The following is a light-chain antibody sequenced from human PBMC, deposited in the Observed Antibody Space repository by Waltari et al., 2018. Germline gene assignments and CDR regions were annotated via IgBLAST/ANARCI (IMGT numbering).Light chain of an antibody. V-gene: IGLV3-19*01. CDR2: GQN. CDR3: SSRDSGAHRHV. CDR1: SLRSYY. Sequence: SSELTQDPAVSVALGQTVRITCPGDSLRSYYATWYQQKAGQAPILVIYGQNNRPSGIPDRFSGSYSGRTASLTITGAQAEDEADYYCSSRDSGAHRHVFGTGTKVTVL. J-gene: IGLJ1*01.